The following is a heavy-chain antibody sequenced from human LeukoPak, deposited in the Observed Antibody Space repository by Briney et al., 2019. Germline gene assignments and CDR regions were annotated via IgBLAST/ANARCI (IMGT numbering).Heavy chain of an antibody. CDR3: ARDPSTREFLDY. D-gene: IGHD5/OR15-5a*01. CDR1: GFTFSSYW. J-gene: IGHJ4*02. CDR2: IKQDGSEK. Sequence: PGGSLRLSCAASGFTFSSYWMRWVRQAPGKGLEWVANIKQDGSEKYYVDSVKGRFTISRDDAKNSLYLQMNSLRAEDTAVYYCARDPSTREFLDYWGQGTLVTVSS. V-gene: IGHV3-7*01.